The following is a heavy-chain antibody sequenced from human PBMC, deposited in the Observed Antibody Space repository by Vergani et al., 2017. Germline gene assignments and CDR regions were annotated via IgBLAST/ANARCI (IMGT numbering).Heavy chain of an antibody. J-gene: IGHJ4*02. CDR3: ASDSRRDPGPN. D-gene: IGHD2-2*01. V-gene: IGHV4-31*03. CDR1: GGSISSGCYY. CDR2: IYYSGST. Sequence: QVQLQESGPGLVKPSQTLSLTCTVSGGSISSGCYYWSWIRQHPGKVLEWIGYIYYSGSTYYNPSLKSRVTISVDTSNNQFSLQLSSVTAADTAVYYCASDSRRDPGPNWGQGTLVTVSS.